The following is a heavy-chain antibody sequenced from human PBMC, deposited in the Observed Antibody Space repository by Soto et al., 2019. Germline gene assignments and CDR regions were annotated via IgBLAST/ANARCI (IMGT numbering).Heavy chain of an antibody. D-gene: IGHD2-2*01. CDR1: GGTFSSYA. Sequence: SVKVSCKASGGTFSSYAISWVRQAPGQGLEWMGGIIPIFGTANYAQKFQGRVTITADESTSTAYMELSSLRSEDTAVYYCARSSGSSTSSDYYYYYGMDVWGQGTKVTVSS. V-gene: IGHV1-69*13. J-gene: IGHJ6*02. CDR2: IIPIFGTA. CDR3: ARSSGSSTSSDYYYYYGMDV.